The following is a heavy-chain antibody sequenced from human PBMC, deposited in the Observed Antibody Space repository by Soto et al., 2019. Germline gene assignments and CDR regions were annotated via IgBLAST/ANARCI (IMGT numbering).Heavy chain of an antibody. CDR1: GFTFSNYA. D-gene: IGHD2-2*01. J-gene: IGHJ4*02. CDR3: AKGSASSRPYYFDF. V-gene: IGHV3-23*01. Sequence: GGSLRLSCAASGFTFSNYAMSWVRQARRKGLEWVSAITGSGGDTYHADSVKGRFTISRDNTKNTLFLQMNSLRAEDTALYYCAKGSASSRPYYFDFWGQGTLVTVSS. CDR2: ITGSGGDT.